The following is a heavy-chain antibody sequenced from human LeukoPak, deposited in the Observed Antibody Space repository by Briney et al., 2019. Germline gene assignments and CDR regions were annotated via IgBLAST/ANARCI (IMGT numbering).Heavy chain of an antibody. CDR2: IYTSVST. D-gene: IGHD2-21*02. J-gene: IGHJ5*02. Sequence: SQTLSLTCTVSGGSISSGSYYWSWIRQPAGKGLEWIGRIYTSVSTNYNPSLKSRVTISVDTSKNQFSPKLSSVTAADTAVYYCARDSGGDYAWFDPWGQGTLVTVSS. V-gene: IGHV4-61*02. CDR1: GGSISSGSYY. CDR3: ARDSGGDYAWFDP.